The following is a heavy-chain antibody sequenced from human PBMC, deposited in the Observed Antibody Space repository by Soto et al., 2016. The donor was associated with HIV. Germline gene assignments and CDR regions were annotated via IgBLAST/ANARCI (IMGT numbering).Heavy chain of an antibody. V-gene: IGHV1-8*03. CDR1: GYTFTSYD. Sequence: QVQLVQSGAEVKKPGASVKVSCKASGYTFTSYDINWVRQATGQGLEWMGWMNPNSGNTGYAQKFQGRVTITRNTSISTAYMELSSLRSEDTAVYYCARGRGINMVRGIINWYFDLWGRGTLVTVSS. CDR2: MNPNSGNT. CDR3: ARGRGINMVRGIINWYFDL. J-gene: IGHJ2*01. D-gene: IGHD3-10*01.